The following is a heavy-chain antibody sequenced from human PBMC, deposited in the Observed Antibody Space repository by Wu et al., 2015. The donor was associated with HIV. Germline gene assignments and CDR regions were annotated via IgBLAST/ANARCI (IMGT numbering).Heavy chain of an antibody. J-gene: IGHJ6*03. CDR1: GGTFSSYG. CDR3: ARDLFSAQIGTDYYYYXYMDV. CDR2: FTTIFGTA. D-gene: IGHD1-1*01. V-gene: IGHV1-69*12. Sequence: QVQLVQSGAEVKKPGSSVKVSCKTSGGTFSSYGVSWVRQAPGQGLEWMGGFTTIFGTANYAQKFQDRVTITADESTGTAYMELRSLRSEDTAVYYCARDLFSAQIGTDYYYYXYMDVWGKGTTVTVSS.